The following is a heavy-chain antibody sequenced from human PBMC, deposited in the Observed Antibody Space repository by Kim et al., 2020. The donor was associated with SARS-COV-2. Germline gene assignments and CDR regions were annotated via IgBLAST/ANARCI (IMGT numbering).Heavy chain of an antibody. CDR1: GFTFSSYA. CDR3: ATKMDGDYWFDN. D-gene: IGHD4-17*01. V-gene: IGHV3-23*01. J-gene: IGHJ4*02. CDR2: ITFSGATT. Sequence: GGSLRLSCATSGFTFSSYALSWVRQAPGKGLEYVSLITFSGATTFYADAVKGRFTISRDSSRDTLYLQMNNLRVDDTAVYYCATKMDGDYWFDNWGQGTLVTVSS.